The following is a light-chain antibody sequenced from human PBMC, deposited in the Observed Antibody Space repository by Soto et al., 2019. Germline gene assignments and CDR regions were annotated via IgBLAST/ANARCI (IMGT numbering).Light chain of an antibody. Sequence: IQVTQSPSSLSASVGDRVTISCRASQDIKNYLNWYQRKPGKAPKLLIYAASSLQSGVPSRISGSGSGTDFTLTISSLQPEDFATYYCQQSYSSPWTCGQGTKV. CDR1: QDIKNY. CDR2: AAS. V-gene: IGKV1-39*01. J-gene: IGKJ1*01. CDR3: QQSYSSPWT.